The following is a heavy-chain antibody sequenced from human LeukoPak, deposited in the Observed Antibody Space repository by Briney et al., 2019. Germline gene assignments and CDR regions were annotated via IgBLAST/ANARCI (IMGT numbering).Heavy chain of an antibody. V-gene: IGHV1-2*02. D-gene: IGHD2-2*01. CDR1: GYTFTGYY. J-gene: IGHJ4*02. CDR2: INPNSGGT. Sequence: GASVKVSCKPSGYTFTGYYIHWVRQAPGQGLEWMGWINPNSGGTNYAQKFQGRVTMTRDTSISTAYMELSRLRSEDTAVYYCARALSRIGTSCPVGYWGQGTLVTVSS. CDR3: ARALSRIGTSCPVGY.